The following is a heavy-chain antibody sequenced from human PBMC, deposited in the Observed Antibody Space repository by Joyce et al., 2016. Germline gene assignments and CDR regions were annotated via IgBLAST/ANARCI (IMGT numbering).Heavy chain of an antibody. D-gene: IGHD3-16*01. CDR1: GSTFSSSS. J-gene: IGHJ6*02. V-gene: IGHV3-21*01. CDR3: ARGGISYYYAMDV. Sequence: QLVESGGGVVKPGGSLRLSCEASGSTFSSSSRSWFRQAPGKGLEWVAAISGTSYYKFHAETVRGRFTVSRDNAKKTLYLQMNSLRAEDSAVFYCARGGISYYYAMDVWGQGTTVTVSS. CDR2: ISGTSYYK.